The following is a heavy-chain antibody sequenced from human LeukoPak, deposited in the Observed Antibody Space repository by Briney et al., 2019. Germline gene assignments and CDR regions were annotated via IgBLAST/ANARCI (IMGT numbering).Heavy chain of an antibody. D-gene: IGHD6-25*01. V-gene: IGHV4-59*01. Sequence: PSETLSLTCTVSGGSISSYYWSWIRQPPGKGLEWIGYIYYSGSTNYNPSLKSRVTISVDTSKNQFSLKLSSVTAADTAVYYCAREGGFYRHLDYSGQGTLVTVSS. CDR3: AREGGFYRHLDY. CDR1: GGSISSYY. J-gene: IGHJ4*02. CDR2: IYYSGST.